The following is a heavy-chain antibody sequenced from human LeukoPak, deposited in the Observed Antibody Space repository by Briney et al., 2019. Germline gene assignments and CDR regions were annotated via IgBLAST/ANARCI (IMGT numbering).Heavy chain of an antibody. J-gene: IGHJ6*02. CDR2: INHSGST. CDR3: ARLAWYYGMDV. V-gene: IGHV4-34*01. Sequence: SETLSLTCAVYGGSFSGYYWSWIRQPPGKGLEWIGEINHSGSTNYNPSLKSRVTISVDTSKNQFSLKLSSVTAADTAVYYCARLAWYYGMDVWGQGTTVTVSS. CDR1: GGSFSGYY.